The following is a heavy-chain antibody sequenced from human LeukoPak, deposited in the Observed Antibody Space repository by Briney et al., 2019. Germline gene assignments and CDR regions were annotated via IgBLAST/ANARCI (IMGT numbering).Heavy chain of an antibody. CDR2: IKQDGSEK. V-gene: IGHV3-7*01. CDR3: ARYCGGDCYGMDV. J-gene: IGHJ6*02. CDR1: GFTFSSYW. Sequence: TGGSLRLSCTASGFTFSSYWMSWVRQAPGKGLEWVANIKQDGSEKDYVDSVKGRFTISRDNAKNSLYLQMNSLRAEDTAVYYCARYCGGDCYGMDVWGQGTTVTASS. D-gene: IGHD2-21*01.